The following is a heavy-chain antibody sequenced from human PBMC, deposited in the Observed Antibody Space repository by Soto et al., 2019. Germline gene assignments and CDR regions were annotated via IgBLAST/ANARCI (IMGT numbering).Heavy chain of an antibody. CDR2: INHSGST. CDR3: ASGDAPIGSYYQLDY. D-gene: IGHD1-26*01. J-gene: IGHJ4*02. Sequence: SETLSLTCAVYGGSFSGYYWSWIRQPPGKGLEWIGEINHSGSTNYNPSLKSRVTISVDTSKNQFSLKLSSVTAADTAVYYCASGDAPIGSYYQLDYWGQGTLVTVSS. CDR1: GGSFSGYY. V-gene: IGHV4-34*01.